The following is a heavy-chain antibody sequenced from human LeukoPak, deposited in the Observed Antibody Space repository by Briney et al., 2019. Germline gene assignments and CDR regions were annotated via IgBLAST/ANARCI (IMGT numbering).Heavy chain of an antibody. J-gene: IGHJ4*02. Sequence: VASVKVSCKASGGTFSSYAISWVRQAPGQGLEWMGGIIPIFGTANYAQKFQGRVTITADESTSTAYMELSSLRSEDTAVYYCARGRYPGGHLDYWGQGTLVTVSS. V-gene: IGHV1-69*13. D-gene: IGHD3-16*01. CDR2: IIPIFGTA. CDR1: GGTFSSYA. CDR3: ARGRYPGGHLDY.